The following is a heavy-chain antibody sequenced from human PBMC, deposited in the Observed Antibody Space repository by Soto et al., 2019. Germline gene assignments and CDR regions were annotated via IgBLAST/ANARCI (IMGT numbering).Heavy chain of an antibody. Sequence: GGSLRLSCAASGFTFSSYGMHWVRQAPGKGLEWVAVIWYDGSNKYYADSVKGRFTISRDNSKNTLYLQMNSLRAEDTAVYYCASFGIEDSSSSTDDYYYYYMDVWGKGTTVTVSS. D-gene: IGHD6-6*01. CDR2: IWYDGSNK. CDR3: ASFGIEDSSSSTDDYYYYYMDV. V-gene: IGHV3-33*01. CDR1: GFTFSSYG. J-gene: IGHJ6*03.